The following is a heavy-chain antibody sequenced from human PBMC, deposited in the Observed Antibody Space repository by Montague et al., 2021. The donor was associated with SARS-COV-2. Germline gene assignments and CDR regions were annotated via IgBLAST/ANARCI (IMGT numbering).Heavy chain of an antibody. CDR3: ARARQDVVIPALGIGAYYYYYYMDV. D-gene: IGHD2-2*01. J-gene: IGHJ6*03. Sequence: SLRLSCAASGFTFSSYEMNWVRQAPGKGLEWVSYISSSGSTIYYADSVKGRFTISRDNAKNSLYLQMNSLRAEDTAVYYCARARQDVVIPALGIGAYYYYYYMDVWGKGTTVTVSS. CDR2: ISSSGSTI. CDR1: GFTFSSYE. V-gene: IGHV3-48*03.